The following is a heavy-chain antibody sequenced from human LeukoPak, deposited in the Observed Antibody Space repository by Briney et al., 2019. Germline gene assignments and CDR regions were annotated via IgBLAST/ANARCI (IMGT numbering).Heavy chain of an antibody. CDR2: ISWNSGSI. CDR3: ARGVGNWFDP. V-gene: IGHV3-9*01. J-gene: IGHJ5*02. Sequence: GRSLRLSCAASGFTFDDYAMHWVRQAPGKGLEWVSGISWNSGSIGYADSVKGRFTISRDNAKNSLYLQMNSLRAEDTAVYYCARGVGNWFDPWGQGTLVTVSS. CDR1: GFTFDDYA. D-gene: IGHD2-15*01.